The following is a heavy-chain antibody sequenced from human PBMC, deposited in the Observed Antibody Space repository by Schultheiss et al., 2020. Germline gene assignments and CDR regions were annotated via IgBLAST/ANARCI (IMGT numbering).Heavy chain of an antibody. Sequence: GGSLRLSCAASGFTFSSYAMHWVRQAPGKGLEWVAVIWYDGSNKYYADSVKGRFTISRDNSKNTLYLQMNSLRAEDTAIYYCARVIAASGAPAYYYSLDVWGQGTTVTVSS. V-gene: IGHV3-30*04. CDR3: ARVIAASGAPAYYYSLDV. CDR2: IWYDGSNK. J-gene: IGHJ6*02. CDR1: GFTFSSYA. D-gene: IGHD6-13*01.